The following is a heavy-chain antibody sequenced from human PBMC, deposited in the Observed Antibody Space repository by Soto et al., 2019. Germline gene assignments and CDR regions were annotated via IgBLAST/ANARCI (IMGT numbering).Heavy chain of an antibody. V-gene: IGHV1-3*01. CDR2: INAGNGNT. J-gene: IGHJ4*02. D-gene: IGHD3-10*01. CDR1: GYTFSNYG. Sequence: GASVKVSCKASGYTFSNYGIHWVRQAPGQRVEWMGLINAGNGNTKYSQKFQGRVTLTRDTSASTAYMELSSLRSEDTAVYYCASCPQNCITSSPCCLFFDCWGQGTLVTVSS. CDR3: ASCPQNCITSSPCCLFFDC.